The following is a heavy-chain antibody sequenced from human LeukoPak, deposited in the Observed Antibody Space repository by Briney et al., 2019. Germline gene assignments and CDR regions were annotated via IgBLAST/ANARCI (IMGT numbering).Heavy chain of an antibody. J-gene: IGHJ4*02. Sequence: SETLSLTCTVSGGSISSYYWSWIRQPPGKGLEWIGYIYYSGSTNYNPSLKSRVTISVDTSKNQFSLKLSSVTAADTAVYYCAREVSDYDILTGWIDYWGQGALVSVSS. CDR2: IYYSGST. CDR1: GGSISSYY. D-gene: IGHD3-9*01. CDR3: AREVSDYDILTGWIDY. V-gene: IGHV4-59*01.